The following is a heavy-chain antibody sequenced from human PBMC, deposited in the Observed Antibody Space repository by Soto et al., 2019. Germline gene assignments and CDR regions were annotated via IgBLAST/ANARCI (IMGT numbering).Heavy chain of an antibody. CDR2: INAGNGNT. Sequence: QVQLVQSGAEEKKPGASVKVSCKASGYTFTSYAMHWVRQAPGQRLEWMGWINAGNGNTKYSQKFQGRVTITRDTSAXXAYMELSSLRSEDTAVYYCARSIVVVTALDYWGQGTLVTVSS. D-gene: IGHD2-21*02. CDR1: GYTFTSYA. J-gene: IGHJ4*02. V-gene: IGHV1-3*05. CDR3: ARSIVVVTALDY.